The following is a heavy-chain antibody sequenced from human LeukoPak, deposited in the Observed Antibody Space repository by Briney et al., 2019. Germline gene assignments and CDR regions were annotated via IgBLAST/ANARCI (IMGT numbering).Heavy chain of an antibody. J-gene: IGHJ5*02. CDR2: IYYSGST. CDR3: ARFGAVAGTSWFDP. D-gene: IGHD6-19*01. V-gene: IGHV4-59*01. CDR1: GGSISSYY. Sequence: PSETLSLTCTVSGGSISSYYWSWIRQPPGKGLEWIGYIYYSGSTNYNPSLKSRVTISVDTSKNQFSLKLSSVTAADTAVYYCARFGAVAGTSWFDPWGQGTLVTVSS.